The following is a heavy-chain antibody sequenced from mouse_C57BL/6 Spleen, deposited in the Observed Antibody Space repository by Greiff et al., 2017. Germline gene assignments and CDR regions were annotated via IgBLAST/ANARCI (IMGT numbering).Heavy chain of an antibody. CDR1: GFNIKDYY. CDR2: IDPEDGET. V-gene: IGHV14-2*01. CDR3: APYYYGSSYAMDY. Sequence: EVMLVESGAELVKPGASVKLSCTASGFNIKDYYMHWVKQRTEQGLEWIGRIDPEDGETKYAPKFQGKATITADTSSNTAYLQLSSLTSEDTAVYYCAPYYYGSSYAMDYWGQGTSVTVSS. D-gene: IGHD1-1*01. J-gene: IGHJ4*01.